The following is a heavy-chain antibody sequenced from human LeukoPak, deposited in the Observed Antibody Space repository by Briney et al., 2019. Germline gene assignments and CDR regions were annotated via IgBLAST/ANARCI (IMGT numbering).Heavy chain of an antibody. V-gene: IGHV4-38-2*01. D-gene: IGHD1-14*01. CDR2: IYHSGST. Sequence: SETLSLTCAVSGYSISSGYYWGWIRPPPGKGLEWIGSIYHSGSTYYNPSLKSRVTISGDTSKNQFSLKLSSVTAADTAVYYCARHAGYYYYMDVWGKGTTVTVSS. J-gene: IGHJ6*03. CDR1: GYSISSGYY. CDR3: ARHAGYYYYMDV.